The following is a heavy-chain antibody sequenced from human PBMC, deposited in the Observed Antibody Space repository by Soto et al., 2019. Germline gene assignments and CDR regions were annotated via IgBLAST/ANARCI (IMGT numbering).Heavy chain of an antibody. J-gene: IGHJ4*02. CDR3: ARGGGVTATFDY. CDR2: IYYTGSL. CDR1: GGSVSSGSYY. Sequence: SETLSLTCTVSGGSVSSGSYYWSWIRQPPGKGLECIGYIYYTGSLNYNPSLKSRVTISVDTSKRQFSLRLDSVTAADTAVHYWARGGGVTATFDYWGQGTLVTVSS. D-gene: IGHD5-18*01. V-gene: IGHV4-61*01.